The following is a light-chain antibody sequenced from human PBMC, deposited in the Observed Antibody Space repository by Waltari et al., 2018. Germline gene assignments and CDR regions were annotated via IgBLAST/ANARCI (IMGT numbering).Light chain of an antibody. V-gene: IGKV3-15*01. CDR3: QQYNNWLTWT. CDR1: QSVISN. CDR2: GAS. Sequence: VMTQSPATLSVSPGDTATLSCRASQSVISNIAWDQQKPGQAPRLLIYGASTSAIGIPARFSGSGSRTEFTMTIRSLRSEDFAVCYCQQYNNWLTWTFGQGTKVEI. J-gene: IGKJ1*01.